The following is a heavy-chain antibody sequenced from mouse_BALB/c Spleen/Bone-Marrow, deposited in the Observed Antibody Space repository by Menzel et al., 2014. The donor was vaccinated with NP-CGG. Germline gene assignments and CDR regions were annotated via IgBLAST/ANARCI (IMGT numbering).Heavy chain of an antibody. CDR2: IDPANGNT. CDR1: GFNIKDTY. Sequence: LMESGAELLKPGASVKLSCTASGFNIKDTYMHWVKQRPEQGLEWIGRIDPANGNTKYDPKFQGKATITADTSSNTAYLQLSSLTSEDTAVYYCARNYGYGKSFAYWGQGTLVTVSA. CDR3: ARNYGYGKSFAY. V-gene: IGHV14-3*02. J-gene: IGHJ3*01. D-gene: IGHD2-2*01.